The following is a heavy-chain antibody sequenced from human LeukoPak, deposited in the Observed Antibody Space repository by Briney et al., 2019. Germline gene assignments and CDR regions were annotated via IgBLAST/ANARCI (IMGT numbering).Heavy chain of an antibody. J-gene: IGHJ3*02. D-gene: IGHD7-27*01. CDR1: GFTLTNYA. CDR2: ISGRGANT. CDR3: AKGTAPHLGYAFDI. V-gene: IGHV3-23*01. Sequence: GGSLRLSCAASGFTLTNYAINWVRQAPGKGLEWVSAISGRGANTYYADSVKGRFTISRDNSKNTLYLQMSTLRAEHPAVYYCAKGTAPHLGYAFDIWGQGTMVIVFS.